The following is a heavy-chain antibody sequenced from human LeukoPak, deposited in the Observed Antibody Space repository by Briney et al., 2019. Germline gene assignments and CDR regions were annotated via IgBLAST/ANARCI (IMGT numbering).Heavy chain of an antibody. J-gene: IGHJ4*02. Sequence: SVNVSCKASGGTFSSYAISWVRQAPGQGLEWMGGIIPIFGTANYAQKFQGRVTITADESTSRAYMELSSLRSEDTAVYYCASVDEGRAGYCSGGSCEKNLYSFDYWGQGTLVTVSS. CDR2: IIPIFGTA. D-gene: IGHD2-15*01. V-gene: IGHV1-69*13. CDR3: ASVDEGRAGYCSGGSCEKNLYSFDY. CDR1: GGTFSSYA.